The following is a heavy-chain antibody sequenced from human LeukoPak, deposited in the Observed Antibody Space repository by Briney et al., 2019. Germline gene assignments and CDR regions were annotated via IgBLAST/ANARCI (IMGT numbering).Heavy chain of an antibody. CDR2: IGHTGSPA. Sequence: GGSLRLSCEASGFTLSSHSMTWVRQAPGKTLDWISYIGHTGSPAHYADSVRGRFTISRDNAKNSLYLQMNSLTVEDTAVYYCARDQRPYCGGECYCAIDLWGRGTLVTVSS. CDR3: ARDQRPYCGGECYCAIDL. D-gene: IGHD2-21*01. CDR1: GFTLSSHS. J-gene: IGHJ3*01. V-gene: IGHV3-48*01.